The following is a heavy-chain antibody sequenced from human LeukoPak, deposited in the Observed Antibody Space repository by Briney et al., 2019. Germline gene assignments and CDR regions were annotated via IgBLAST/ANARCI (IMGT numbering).Heavy chain of an antibody. Sequence: GGSLRLSCAASGFTFSSYAMHWVRQAPGKGLEYVSAISSNGGSTYYANSVKGRFTISRDNSKNTLYLQMGSLRAEDMAVYYCARGSIAATYYFDYWGQGTVVTVSS. CDR3: ARGSIAATYYFDY. CDR1: GFTFSSYA. D-gene: IGHD6-13*01. V-gene: IGHV3-64*01. CDR2: ISSNGGST. J-gene: IGHJ4*02.